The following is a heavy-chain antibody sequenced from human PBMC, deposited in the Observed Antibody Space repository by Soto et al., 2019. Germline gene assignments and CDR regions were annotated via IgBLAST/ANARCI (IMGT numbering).Heavy chain of an antibody. CDR1: GFRFSXXX. CDR2: IRNTPYGGTT. J-gene: IGHJ5*02. CDR3: SRGXFGYYGP. D-gene: IGHD2-2*03. Sequence: SXXXSCNCLGFRFSXXXXTWVRQAXGKGLEWVGFIRNTPYGGTTDYAAPVRGRFTISRDDSASIAYLQMNGLKTEDSGLYYCSRGXFGYYGPWGPGTLVTVSS. V-gene: IGHV3-49*04.